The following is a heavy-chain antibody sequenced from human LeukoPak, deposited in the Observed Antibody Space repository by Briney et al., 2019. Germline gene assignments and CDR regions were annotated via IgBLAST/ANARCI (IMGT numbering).Heavy chain of an antibody. CDR3: AKVSGRIQIWPQPFGDGMDV. V-gene: IGHV3-15*07. CDR2: IKRKTDDGTT. Sequence: GGSLRLSCAASGFIFSDTWMNWVRQAPGKGLEWVGLIKRKTDDGTTDYAAPEKGRFTISRDNSKNMLYLQMNSLRAEDTAVYYCAKVSGRIQIWPQPFGDGMDVWGQGTTVTVSS. D-gene: IGHD3-10*01. CDR1: GFIFSDTW. J-gene: IGHJ6*02.